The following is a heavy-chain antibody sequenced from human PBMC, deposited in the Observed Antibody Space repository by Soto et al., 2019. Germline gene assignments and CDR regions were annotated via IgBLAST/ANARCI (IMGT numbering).Heavy chain of an antibody. CDR1: GFTFSSYA. CDR2: ISGSGGST. V-gene: IGHV3-23*01. D-gene: IGHD3-3*01. CDR3: ARGEYYDFWSGYGHFDY. Sequence: VQLLESGGGLVQPGGSLRLSCAASGFTFSSYAMSWVRQAPGKGLEWVSAISGSGGSTYYADSVKGRFTISRDNSKNTLYLQMNSLRAEDTAVYYCARGEYYDFWSGYGHFDYWGQGTLVTVSS. J-gene: IGHJ4*02.